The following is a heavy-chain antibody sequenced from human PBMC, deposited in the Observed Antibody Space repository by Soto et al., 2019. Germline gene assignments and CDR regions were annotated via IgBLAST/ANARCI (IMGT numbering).Heavy chain of an antibody. CDR2: FDPEDGET. Sequence: ASGKVSCKVSGYTRTELSMHWVLQAPGKGLEWMGGFDPEDGETIYAQKFQGRVTMTEDTSTDTAYMELSSLRSEDTAVYYCATNDNWNYGNWFDPWGQGTLVTVSS. CDR1: GYTRTELS. CDR3: ATNDNWNYGNWFDP. D-gene: IGHD1-7*01. J-gene: IGHJ5*02. V-gene: IGHV1-24*01.